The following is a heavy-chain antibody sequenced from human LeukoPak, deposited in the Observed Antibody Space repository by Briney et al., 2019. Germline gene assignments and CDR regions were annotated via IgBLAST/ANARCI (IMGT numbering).Heavy chain of an antibody. V-gene: IGHV4-30-2*01. D-gene: IGHD2-15*01. J-gene: IGHJ4*02. Sequence: SQTLSHTCAVSGGSISSGGYSWSWIRQPPGKGLEWIGYIYHSGSTYYNPSLKSRVTISVDRSKNQFSLKLSSVTAADTAVYYCARDRCSGGSCYFDYWGQGTLVTVSS. CDR1: GGSISSGGYS. CDR3: ARDRCSGGSCYFDY. CDR2: IYHSGST.